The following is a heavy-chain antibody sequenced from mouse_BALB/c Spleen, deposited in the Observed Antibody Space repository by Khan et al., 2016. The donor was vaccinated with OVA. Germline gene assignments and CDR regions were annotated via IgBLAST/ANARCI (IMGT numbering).Heavy chain of an antibody. V-gene: IGHV5-9-3*01. CDR1: GFNFSDYG. D-gene: IGHD1-1*01. CDR3: TRTPGYYGSNYFDQ. J-gene: IGHJ2*03. Sequence: EGELVESGGDLVKPGGSLKLSCAASGFNFSDYGLSWVRQTPEKRLEWVATISSGGSFTYYLDSVKGRFTISRDSAKNTLYLQMSSLRSEDTSLYYCTRTPGYYGSNYFDQWGQGTSLTVSS. CDR2: ISSGGSFT.